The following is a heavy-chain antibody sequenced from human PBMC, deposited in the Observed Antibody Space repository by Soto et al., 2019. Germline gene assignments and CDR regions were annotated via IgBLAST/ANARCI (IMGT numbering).Heavy chain of an antibody. Sequence: GGSLRLSCAASGFTFSSYGMHWVRQAPGKGLEWVAVISYDGSNKYYADSVKGRFTISRDNSKNTLYLQMNSLRAEDTAVYYCAKGHGSVYGYFDYGGRGTLVTVSS. CDR2: ISYDGSNK. D-gene: IGHD3-22*01. CDR3: AKGHGSVYGYFDY. J-gene: IGHJ4*02. V-gene: IGHV3-30*18. CDR1: GFTFSSYG.